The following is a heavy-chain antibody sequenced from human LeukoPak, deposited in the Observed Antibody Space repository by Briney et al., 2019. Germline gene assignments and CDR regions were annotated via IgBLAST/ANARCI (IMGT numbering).Heavy chain of an antibody. Sequence: GGSLRLSCAAYGFTFSSYSMNWVRQAQGKGMEWVSSIRSSSSYIYYEDSVKGRLNISRDNAENSVYLQMNSLTAHDTAVYYSPSDDCAILTGYYKNSFYGMYVWGQGPTVTFSS. V-gene: IGHV3-21*01. D-gene: IGHD3-9*01. CDR1: GFTFSSYS. CDR2: IRSSSSYI. CDR3: PSDDCAILTGYYKNSFYGMYV. J-gene: IGHJ6*02.